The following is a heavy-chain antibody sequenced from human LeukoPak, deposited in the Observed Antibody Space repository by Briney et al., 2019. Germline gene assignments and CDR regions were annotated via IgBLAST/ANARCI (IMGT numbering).Heavy chain of an antibody. V-gene: IGHV3-21*04. CDR3: ARRAGAYTHPYDY. CDR2: ISSSSSYI. J-gene: IGHJ4*02. Sequence: GGSLRLSCAASGFTFSSYSMNWVRQAPGKGLEWVSSISSSSSYIYYADSVKGRFTISRDNAKNSLYLQMNSLRAEDTAVYYCARRAGAYTHPYDYWGQGTLVTVS. D-gene: IGHD3-16*01. CDR1: GFTFSSYS.